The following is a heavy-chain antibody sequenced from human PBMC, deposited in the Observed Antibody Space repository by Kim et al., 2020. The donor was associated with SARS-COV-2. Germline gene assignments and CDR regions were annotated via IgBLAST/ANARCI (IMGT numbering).Heavy chain of an antibody. D-gene: IGHD3-10*02. Sequence: TPSLQRQVTISVDPAKNQFSLKLSSVTAADTAVYYCARLSGELHFDYWGQGTLVTVSS. V-gene: IGHV4-4*08. CDR3: ARLSGELHFDY. J-gene: IGHJ4*02.